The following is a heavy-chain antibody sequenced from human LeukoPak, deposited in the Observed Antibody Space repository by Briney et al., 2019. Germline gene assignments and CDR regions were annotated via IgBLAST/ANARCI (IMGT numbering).Heavy chain of an antibody. D-gene: IGHD3-22*01. V-gene: IGHV3-53*01. CDR1: GFTTSTNY. CDR3: ARAPFYYDSSGYPYFDG. J-gene: IGHJ4*02. Sequence: GGSLILSCAASGFTTSTNYMSWVRQAPGKGLEWVSVMYTGGRTYYADSVKGRFTITRENSNNTLYPQMNRLRAEDTVLYYCARAPFYYDSSGYPYFDGWGQGTLVTVSS. CDR2: MYTGGRT.